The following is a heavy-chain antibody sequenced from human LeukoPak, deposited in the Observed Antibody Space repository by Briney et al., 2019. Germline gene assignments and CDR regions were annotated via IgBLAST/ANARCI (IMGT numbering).Heavy chain of an antibody. CDR2: IYYSGNT. J-gene: IGHJ4*02. CDR3: ARDTCSGGVCYPSQ. D-gene: IGHD2-15*01. V-gene: IGHV4-59*01. Sequence: SETLSLTCTVSGGSISSYYWNWIRQPPGKGLEWIGYIYYSGNTNYNPSPKSRVTVSQDMSKNQVSLTLTSVTTADTAVYYCARDTCSGGVCYPSQWGQGTLVTVSS. CDR1: GGSISSYY.